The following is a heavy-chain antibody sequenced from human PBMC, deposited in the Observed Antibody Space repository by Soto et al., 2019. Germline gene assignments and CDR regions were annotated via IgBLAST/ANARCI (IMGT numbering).Heavy chain of an antibody. D-gene: IGHD2-21*01. J-gene: IGHJ5*02. CDR3: ARDLELAYCGGDCSYNNWFDP. V-gene: IGHV1-18*01. CDR1: GYTFTSYG. Sequence: ASVKVSCKASGYTFTSYGISWVRQAPGQGLEWMGWISAYNGNTNYAQKLQGRVTMTTDTSTSTAYMELRSLRSDDTAVYYCARDLELAYCGGDCSYNNWFDPWGQGTLVTVSS. CDR2: ISAYNGNT.